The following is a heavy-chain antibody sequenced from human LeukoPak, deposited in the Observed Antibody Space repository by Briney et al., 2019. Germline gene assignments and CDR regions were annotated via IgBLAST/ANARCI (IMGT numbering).Heavy chain of an antibody. V-gene: IGHV4-34*01. CDR3: ARGRVKYSSSSSDY. Sequence: SETLSLTCAVYGGSFSGYYWSWIRQPPGKGLEWIGEINHSGSTNYNPSLKSRVTISVDTSKNQFSLKLSSVTVADTAVYYCARGRVKYSSSSSDYWGQGTLVTVSS. J-gene: IGHJ4*02. CDR1: GGSFSGYY. CDR2: INHSGST. D-gene: IGHD6-6*01.